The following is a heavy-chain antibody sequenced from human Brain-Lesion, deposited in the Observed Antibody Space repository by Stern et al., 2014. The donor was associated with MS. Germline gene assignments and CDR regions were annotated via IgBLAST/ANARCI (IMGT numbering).Heavy chain of an antibody. CDR2: IWYDGSNK. CDR3: ATVFEY. V-gene: IGHV3-33*01. CDR1: GFSFSSFA. Sequence: VQLVESGGGVVQPGRSLRLSCAASGFSFSSFAMHWVRQAPGKGLERVAVIWYDGSNKYYADSVKGRFTTSRDNAKNTVYLLMNRLRAEDPAVYSCATVFEYWGQGTVVPVSS. J-gene: IGHJ4*02.